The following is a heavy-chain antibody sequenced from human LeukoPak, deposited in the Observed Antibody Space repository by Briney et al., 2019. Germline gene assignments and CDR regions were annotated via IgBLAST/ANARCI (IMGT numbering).Heavy chain of an antibody. V-gene: IGHV4-4*02. Sequence: PSETLSLTCAVSGGSINSDDWWSWVRQSPGKGLEWIGAIYHRSGTPTYNPSLKSRATISVDTSKNQFSLKLSSVTAADTAVYYCARSRQAPFDYWGQGTLVTVSS. CDR1: GGSINSDDW. J-gene: IGHJ4*02. CDR2: IYHRSGTP. CDR3: ARSRQAPFDY.